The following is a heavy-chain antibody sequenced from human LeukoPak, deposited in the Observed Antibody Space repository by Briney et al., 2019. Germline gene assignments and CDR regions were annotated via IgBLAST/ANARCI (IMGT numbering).Heavy chain of an antibody. CDR2: ISSSSYI. Sequence: GGSLRLSCAASGFTFSSYSMNWVRQAPGKGLEWVSSISSSSYIYYADSVKGRFTISRDNAKNSLYLQMNSLRAEDTAVYYCARFGTYCGGDCYLGVNVWFDPWGQGTLVTVSS. J-gene: IGHJ5*02. V-gene: IGHV3-21*01. CDR3: ARFGTYCGGDCYLGVNVWFDP. D-gene: IGHD2-21*02. CDR1: GFTFSSYS.